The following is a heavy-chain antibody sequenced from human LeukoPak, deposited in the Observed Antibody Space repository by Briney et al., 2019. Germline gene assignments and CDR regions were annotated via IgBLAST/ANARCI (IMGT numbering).Heavy chain of an antibody. CDR3: ARDPEPWGTYYGMDV. Sequence: GGSLRLSCAASGFALSSHWMTWVRQVPGRGPEWVANVNRDGSETYYLDSVKGRFTISKDNAKNSLYLQMNSLRAEDTALYHCARDPEPWGTYYGMDVWGQGTTVTVSS. D-gene: IGHD3-16*01. V-gene: IGHV3-7*03. CDR2: VNRDGSET. CDR1: GFALSSHW. J-gene: IGHJ6*02.